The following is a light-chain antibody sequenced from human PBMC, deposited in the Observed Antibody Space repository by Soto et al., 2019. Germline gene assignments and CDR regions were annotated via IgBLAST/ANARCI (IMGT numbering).Light chain of an antibody. CDR2: LGS. CDR1: QSLLHSDGYNY. V-gene: IGKV2-28*01. CDR3: MQALQTPFT. J-gene: IGKJ4*01. Sequence: DIVMTQSPLSLPVTPGEPASISCRSSQSLLHSDGYNYLDWYLQKPGQSPQLLIYLGSSRASGVPDRFSGIGSGTDFTLKISRVEAEDVGVYYCMQALQTPFTFGGGTKVEIK.